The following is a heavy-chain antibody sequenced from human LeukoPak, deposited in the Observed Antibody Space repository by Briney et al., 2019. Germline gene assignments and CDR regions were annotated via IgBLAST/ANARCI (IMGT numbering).Heavy chain of an antibody. CDR1: GFIVSSKY. Sequence: GGSLRLSCAASGFIVSSKYMSWVRQAPGKGLEWVSVIYSGGSTYYAASVEGRFTISRDNSKNTVYLQMNNLKVDDTALYYCARAGPIDYWGQGTLVTVSS. V-gene: IGHV3-53*01. CDR3: ARAGPIDY. J-gene: IGHJ4*02. CDR2: IYSGGST.